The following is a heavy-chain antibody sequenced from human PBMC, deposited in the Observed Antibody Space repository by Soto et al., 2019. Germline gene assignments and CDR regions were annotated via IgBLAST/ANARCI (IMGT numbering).Heavy chain of an antibody. V-gene: IGHV3-30*03. J-gene: IGHJ2*01. CDR3: ARDGWGSNWYFDL. Sequence: PGGSLRLSCGAPGVTFKDYGMHWVRQDPGKGLEWVAVISYDGKQTYYADSVKGRFTISKDKSKRTLFLQMNSLRVDDTAVYYCARDGWGSNWYFDLWGRGTLVTVSS. CDR1: GVTFKDYG. CDR2: ISYDGKQT. D-gene: IGHD3-16*01.